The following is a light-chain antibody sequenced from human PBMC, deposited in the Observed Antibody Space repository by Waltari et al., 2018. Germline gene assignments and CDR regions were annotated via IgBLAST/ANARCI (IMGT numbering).Light chain of an antibody. Sequence: LSCLARQGINSDLAWSHNKPGQGPRLLIYGASARVAGVPARFSGSGSATEFTLTISSLQSEDFGVYYCQQSKIWPAFGQGTKVEIK. V-gene: IGKV3-15*01. CDR3: QQSKIWPA. CDR1: QGINSD. CDR2: GAS. J-gene: IGKJ1*01.